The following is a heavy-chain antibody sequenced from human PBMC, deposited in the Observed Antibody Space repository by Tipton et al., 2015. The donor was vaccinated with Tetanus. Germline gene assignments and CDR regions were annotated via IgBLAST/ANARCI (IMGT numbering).Heavy chain of an antibody. CDR1: GYNFTIYW. Sequence: LVKPGAEVKKPGESLKISCKGSGYNFTIYWIGWVRQMPGKGLEWMGIIYPGDSNIRYSPSFQGQVTISADRSISTAYLQWSSLKASDTAMYYCARRRTTTALSYYFDSWGQGTLVTVSS. V-gene: IGHV5-51*01. J-gene: IGHJ4*02. CDR2: IYPGDSNI. D-gene: IGHD4-17*01. CDR3: ARRRTTTALSYYFDS.